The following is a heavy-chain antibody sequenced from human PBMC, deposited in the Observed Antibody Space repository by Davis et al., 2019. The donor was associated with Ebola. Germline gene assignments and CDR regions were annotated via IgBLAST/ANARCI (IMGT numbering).Heavy chain of an antibody. CDR2: IRSKAYGGTT. J-gene: IGHJ3*02. CDR3: TREGRITIFGVVTETDAFDI. D-gene: IGHD3-3*01. Sequence: GGSLRLSCAASGFTFSSYGMHWVRQAPGKGLEWVGFIRSKAYGGTTEYAASVKGRFTISRDDSKSIAYLQMNSLKTEDTAVYYCTREGRITIFGVVTETDAFDIWGQGTMVTVSS. V-gene: IGHV3-49*04. CDR1: GFTFSSYG.